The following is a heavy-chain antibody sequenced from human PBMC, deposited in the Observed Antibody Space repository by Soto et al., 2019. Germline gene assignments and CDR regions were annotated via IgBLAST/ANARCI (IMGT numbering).Heavy chain of an antibody. CDR2: IGAADDP. Sequence: GGSLRLSCSASGFTFSAYDMHWVRQTTGKGLEWVSAIGAADDPYYLGSVKGRFTISRENAKNSLYLQMNSLRAEDTAVYYCARAYSGRLPRRADYYFAMDVWGQGTTVTVSS. CDR1: GFTFSAYD. V-gene: IGHV3-13*05. J-gene: IGHJ6*02. CDR3: ARAYSGRLPRRADYYFAMDV. D-gene: IGHD2-15*01.